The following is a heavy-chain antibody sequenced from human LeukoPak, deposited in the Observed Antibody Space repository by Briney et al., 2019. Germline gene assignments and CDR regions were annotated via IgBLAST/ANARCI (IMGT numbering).Heavy chain of an antibody. CDR2: IYYSGST. CDR3: ARDYYDSSGYYSFDY. V-gene: IGHV4-30-4*01. CDR1: GGSISSGDYY. J-gene: IGHJ4*02. Sequence: PSETLSLTCTVSGGSISSGDYYWRWIRQPPGKGLEWIGYIYYSGSTYYNPSLKSRVTISVDTSKNQFSLKLSSVTAADTAVYYCARDYYDSSGYYSFDYWGQGTLVTVSS. D-gene: IGHD3-22*01.